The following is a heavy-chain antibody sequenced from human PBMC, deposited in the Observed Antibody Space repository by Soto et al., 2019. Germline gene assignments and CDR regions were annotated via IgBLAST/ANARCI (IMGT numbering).Heavy chain of an antibody. CDR2: ISSSSSYI. Sequence: EVQLVESGGGLVKPGGSLRLSCAASGFTFSSYSMNWVRQAPGKGLEWVSSISSSSSYIYYADSVKGRFTISRDNAKNSLYLQMNSLRAEDTAVYYCARDGPALRFLEWLPTLFDYWGQGTLVTVSS. D-gene: IGHD3-3*01. V-gene: IGHV3-21*01. CDR3: ARDGPALRFLEWLPTLFDY. J-gene: IGHJ4*02. CDR1: GFTFSSYS.